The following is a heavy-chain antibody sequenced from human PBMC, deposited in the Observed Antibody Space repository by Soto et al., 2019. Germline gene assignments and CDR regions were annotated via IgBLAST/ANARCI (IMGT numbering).Heavy chain of an antibody. J-gene: IGHJ4*02. CDR2: ISYDGRNK. CDR3: ASLPGVATLSIDY. V-gene: IGHV3-30*04. D-gene: IGHD5-12*01. Sequence: QVQLVESGGGVVQPGRSLRLSCAASGFTFSSYAMHWVRQAPGKGLEWVAVISYDGRNKYYADSVKGRFTICRDNSKNTRYLQMNSLRAEDTAVYYCASLPGVATLSIDYWGQGTLVTVSS. CDR1: GFTFSSYA.